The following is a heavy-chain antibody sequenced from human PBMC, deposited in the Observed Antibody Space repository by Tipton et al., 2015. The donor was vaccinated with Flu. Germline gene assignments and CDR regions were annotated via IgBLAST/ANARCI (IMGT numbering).Heavy chain of an antibody. CDR3: AKGGLRYFDWLPYDY. J-gene: IGHJ4*02. V-gene: IGHV3-23*01. Sequence: GSLRLSCAASGFTFSSYAMSWVRQAPGKGLEWVSAISGSGGSTYYADSVKGRFTISRDNSKNTLYLQMNSLRAEDTAVYYCAKGGLRYFDWLPYDYWGQGTLVTVSS. CDR2: ISGSGGST. CDR1: GFTFSSYA. D-gene: IGHD3-9*01.